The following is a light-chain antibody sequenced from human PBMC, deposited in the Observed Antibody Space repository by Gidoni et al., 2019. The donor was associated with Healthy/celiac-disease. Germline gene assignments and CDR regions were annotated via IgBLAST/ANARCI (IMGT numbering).Light chain of an antibody. CDR1: QSITSY. Sequence: DIQMTQSPSSLSAFVGDRVTITCRASQSITSYLNWYQQKPGKAPKLLIYAASSLQSGVPSRVSGSGSGTDFTLTISSLQPEDFAAYYCQQSYSTPWTFGQGTKVEVK. J-gene: IGKJ1*01. V-gene: IGKV1-39*01. CDR3: QQSYSTPWT. CDR2: AAS.